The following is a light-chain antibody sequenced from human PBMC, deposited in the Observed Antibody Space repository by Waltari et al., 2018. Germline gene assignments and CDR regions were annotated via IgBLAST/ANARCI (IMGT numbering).Light chain of an antibody. V-gene: IGKV1-5*03. CDR3: QQYNTYWT. J-gene: IGKJ1*01. CDR1: QTIVTW. Sequence: DIQMTQSPSTLSASVGDRVTITCRASQTIVTWLTWYQQKPGKPPKVLIYTASNLKRGVPSRFGGSRSVTQFTLTINSLQPDDFATYYCQQYNTYWTFGQGTKVEIK. CDR2: TAS.